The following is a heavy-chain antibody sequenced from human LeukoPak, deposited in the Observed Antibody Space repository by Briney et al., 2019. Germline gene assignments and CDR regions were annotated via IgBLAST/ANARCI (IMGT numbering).Heavy chain of an antibody. V-gene: IGHV3-30*03. CDR2: ISYDGSNK. D-gene: IGHD3-22*01. Sequence: PGGSLRLSCAASGFTFSSYGMHWVRQAPGKGLEWVAVISYDGSNKYYADSVKGRFTISRDNSKNTLYLQMNSLRAEDTAVYYCTTALLTYYYDSSGHYSLDYWGQGTLVTVSS. J-gene: IGHJ4*02. CDR3: TTALLTYYYDSSGHYSLDY. CDR1: GFTFSSYG.